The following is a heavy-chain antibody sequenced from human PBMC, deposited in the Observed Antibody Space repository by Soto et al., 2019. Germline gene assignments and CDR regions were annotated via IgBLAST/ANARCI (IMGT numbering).Heavy chain of an antibody. J-gene: IGHJ4*02. CDR2: IYYSGST. V-gene: IGHV4-39*01. CDR1: GGSISSSSYY. Sequence: QLQLQESGPGLVKPSETLSLTCTVSGGSISSSSYYWGWIRQPPGKGLEWIGTIYYSGSTYYNPSLKSRVTISVDTSKNQFSLKLSSVTAADTAGYYCARRGSGSYHDYWGQGTLVTVSS. D-gene: IGHD3-10*01. CDR3: ARRGSGSYHDY.